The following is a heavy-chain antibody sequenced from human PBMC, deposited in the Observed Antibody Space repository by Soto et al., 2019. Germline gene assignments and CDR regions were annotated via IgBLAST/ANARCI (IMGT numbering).Heavy chain of an antibody. CDR2: ISAYNGNT. V-gene: IGHV1-18*01. Sequence: QVKLVQSGAEVKKPGASVKVSCKASGYTFTSYGISWVRQAPGQGLEWMGWISAYNGNTNYAQKLQGRVTMTTDTSTRTAYMELRSLRSDDTAVYYCARFMTYYYDSSGYYASDWGQGTLVTVSS. CDR3: ARFMTYYYDSSGYYASD. D-gene: IGHD3-22*01. CDR1: GYTFTSYG. J-gene: IGHJ4*02.